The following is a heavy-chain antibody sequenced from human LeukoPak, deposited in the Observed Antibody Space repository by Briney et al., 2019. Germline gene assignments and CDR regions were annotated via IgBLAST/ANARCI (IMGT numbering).Heavy chain of an antibody. D-gene: IGHD1-1*01. Sequence: SVKVSCKASGYTFTSYAMHWVRQAPGQGLEWMGGIIPIFGTANYAQKFQGRVTITADESTSTAYMELSSLRSEDTAVYYCAQGHSNNWKEYFQHWGQGTLVTVSS. CDR1: GYTFTSYA. CDR2: IIPIFGTA. J-gene: IGHJ1*01. V-gene: IGHV1-69*13. CDR3: AQGHSNNWKEYFQH.